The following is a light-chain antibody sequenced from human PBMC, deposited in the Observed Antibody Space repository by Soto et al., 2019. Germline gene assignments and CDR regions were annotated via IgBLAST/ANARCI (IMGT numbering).Light chain of an antibody. J-gene: IGLJ1*01. V-gene: IGLV1-36*01. Sequence: QSVLTPPPSVSEAPGQSSSISYSGMSSNIGTNAVTWYQHLPGKAPKVLIHYDNLLPSGVSDRFSGSRSGTSASLAISRVQSEDEADYYCAAWDDSLNAYVFGTGTKVTVL. CDR2: YDN. CDR3: AAWDDSLNAYV. CDR1: SSNIGTNA.